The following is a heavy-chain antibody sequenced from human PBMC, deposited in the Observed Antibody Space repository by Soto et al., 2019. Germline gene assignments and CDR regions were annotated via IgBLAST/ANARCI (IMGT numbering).Heavy chain of an antibody. CDR2: ISGSGGST. J-gene: IGHJ4*02. V-gene: IGHV3-23*01. D-gene: IGHD2-15*01. Sequence: GGSLRLSCTASGFTFSSFAMSWVRQAPGKGLEWVATISGSGGSTYYADSVKGRFTISRESSKNTLYLQMNSLRAEDTAVYYCAKPLGYCSGGSCASVDHWGQGTLVTVSS. CDR3: AKPLGYCSGGSCASVDH. CDR1: GFTFSSFA.